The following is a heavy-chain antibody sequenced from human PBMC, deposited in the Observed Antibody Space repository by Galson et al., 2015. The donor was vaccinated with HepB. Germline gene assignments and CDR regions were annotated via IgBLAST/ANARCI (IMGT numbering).Heavy chain of an antibody. CDR1: GYTFTSYG. CDR2: ISAYNGYT. D-gene: IGHD6-19*01. CDR3: ARDSRVAVAGMALGV. V-gene: IGHV1-18*01. J-gene: IGHJ6*04. Sequence: SVKVSCKASGYTFTSYGFSWVRQAPGQGLEWMGWISAYNGYTKYAQKLQGRVTMTTDTATSTAYMELRSLRSDDTAVYYCARDSRVAVAGMALGVWGKGTTVTVSS.